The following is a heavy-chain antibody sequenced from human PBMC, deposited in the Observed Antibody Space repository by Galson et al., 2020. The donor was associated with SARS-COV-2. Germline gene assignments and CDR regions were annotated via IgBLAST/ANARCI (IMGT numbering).Heavy chain of an antibody. J-gene: IGHJ6*02. D-gene: IGHD4-17*01. CDR1: GFTFSSYG. Sequence: GGSLRLSCAASGFTFSSYGMHWVRQAPGKGLEWVAAIPYDGSNKYYADSVKGRFTISRDNSKNTLYLQMNSLRAEDTAVYYCAKDDAHDYGDVGMDVWGQGTTVTVSS. CDR3: AKDDAHDYGDVGMDV. V-gene: IGHV3-30*18. CDR2: IPYDGSNK.